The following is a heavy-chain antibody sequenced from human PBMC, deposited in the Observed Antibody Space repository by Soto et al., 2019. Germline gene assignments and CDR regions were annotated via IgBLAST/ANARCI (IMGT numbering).Heavy chain of an antibody. CDR1: GFTFSSYA. J-gene: IGHJ4*02. CDR2: ISGSGGST. D-gene: IGHD6-6*01. V-gene: IGHV3-23*01. Sequence: EVQLLESGGGLVQPGGSLRLSCAASGFTFSSYAMSWVRQAPGKGLEGVSAISGSGGSTYYADSVKGRFTISRDNSKNTLYLQMNSLRAEDTAVYYCASVRSRSIAARFHFDYWGQGTLVTVSS. CDR3: ASVRSRSIAARFHFDY.